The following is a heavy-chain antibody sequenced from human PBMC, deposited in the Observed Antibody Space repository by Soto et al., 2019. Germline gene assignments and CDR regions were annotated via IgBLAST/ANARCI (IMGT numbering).Heavy chain of an antibody. CDR1: GFTFSSYG. CDR3: AKDWDIVVVTAIRYGMDV. Sequence: QVQLVESGGGVVQPGRSLILSCAASGFTFSSYGMHWVRQAPGKGLEWVAVISYDGSNKYYADSVKGRFTISRDNSKNTLYLQMNSLRAEDTAVYYCAKDWDIVVVTAIRYGMDVWGQGTTVTVSS. CDR2: ISYDGSNK. D-gene: IGHD2-21*02. J-gene: IGHJ6*02. V-gene: IGHV3-30*18.